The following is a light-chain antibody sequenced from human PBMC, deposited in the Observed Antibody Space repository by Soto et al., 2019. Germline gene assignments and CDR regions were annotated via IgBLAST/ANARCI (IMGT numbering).Light chain of an antibody. J-gene: IGLJ1*01. V-gene: IGLV2-14*01. CDR1: SSDVGGYSY. Sequence: QSALTQPASVSGSPGQSITISCTGTSSDVGGYSYVSWYQQHPGKAPKLMIFEVSNRPSGVSNRFSGSKSGSTASLTISGLQAEDEADYYCSSYTSSSTDVFGTGTKLTVL. CDR3: SSYTSSSTDV. CDR2: EVS.